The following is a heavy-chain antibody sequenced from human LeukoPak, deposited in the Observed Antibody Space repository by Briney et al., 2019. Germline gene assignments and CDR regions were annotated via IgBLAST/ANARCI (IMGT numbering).Heavy chain of an antibody. V-gene: IGHV1-2*02. D-gene: IGHD6-13*01. CDR2: INPNSGGT. CDR1: GYTFTGYY. J-gene: IGHJ4*02. Sequence: ASVKVSCKASGYTFTGYYMHWVRQAPGQGLEWMGWINPNSGGTNYAQKFQGRVTMTRDTSISTAYMELSRLRSDDTAVYYCTRVIAAAPQRDLGYWGQGTLVTVSS. CDR3: TRVIAAAPQRDLGY.